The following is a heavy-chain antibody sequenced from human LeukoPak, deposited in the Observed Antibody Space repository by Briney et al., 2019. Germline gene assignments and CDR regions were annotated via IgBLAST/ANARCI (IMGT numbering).Heavy chain of an antibody. CDR3: ARDRVDSSGYYYYFDY. J-gene: IGHJ4*02. Sequence: SVKVSCKASGGTFSSYAISWVRQAPGQGLEWMGGIIPIFGTANYAQKFQGRVTITADESTSTAYMELSSLRSEDTAVYYCARDRVDSSGYYYYFDYWGQGTLVTVSS. D-gene: IGHD3-22*01. CDR2: IIPIFGTA. CDR1: GGTFSSYA. V-gene: IGHV1-69*13.